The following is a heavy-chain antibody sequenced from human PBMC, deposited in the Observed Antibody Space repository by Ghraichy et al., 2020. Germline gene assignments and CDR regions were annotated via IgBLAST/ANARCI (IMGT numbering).Heavy chain of an antibody. CDR2: IYSNGIT. CDR1: GASVSSNDYS. D-gene: IGHD3-3*01. J-gene: IGHJ5*02. Sequence: SETLSLTCAVSGASVSSNDYSLNWIRQPPGKGLEWIGSIYSNGITQYSPSLASRLIISTDTSQNHFSLEMKSVTAADTAVYYCARGWGWGGHVDWLGPWGPGNLVNVSP. CDR3: ARGWGWGGHVDWLGP. V-gene: IGHV4-30-4*01.